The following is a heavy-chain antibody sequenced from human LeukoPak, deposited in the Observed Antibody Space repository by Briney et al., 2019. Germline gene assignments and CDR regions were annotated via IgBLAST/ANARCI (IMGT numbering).Heavy chain of an antibody. CDR1: GGSISSYY. CDR3: ASRRVGASDY. V-gene: IGHV4-59*08. CDR2: IYYSGST. D-gene: IGHD1-26*01. Sequence: SETLSLTCTVSGGSISSYYWSWIRQPPGMGLEWIGYIYYSGSTNYNPSLKSRVTISIDTSKNQFSLKVSSVTAADTAVYYCASRRVGASDYWGQGTLVTVSS. J-gene: IGHJ4*02.